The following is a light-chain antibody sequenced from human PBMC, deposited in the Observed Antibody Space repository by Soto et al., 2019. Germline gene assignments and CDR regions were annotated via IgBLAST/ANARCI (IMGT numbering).Light chain of an antibody. CDR1: QNIRNW. V-gene: IGKV1-5*01. J-gene: IGKJ5*01. Sequence: DIQMTQSPSTLSASVGDSVPITCRASQNIRNWLAWYQQKPGKAPNPLIYDASSLKSGVPARFSGSGSGTEFTLTISSLQPEDFATYYCQQSYSTPPITFGQGTRLEIK. CDR3: QQSYSTPPIT. CDR2: DAS.